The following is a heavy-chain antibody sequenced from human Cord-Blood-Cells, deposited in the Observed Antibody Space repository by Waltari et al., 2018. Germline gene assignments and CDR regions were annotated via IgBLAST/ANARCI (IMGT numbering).Heavy chain of an antibody. D-gene: IGHD2-8*01. CDR1: GFPFSSYG. J-gene: IGHJ4*02. CDR2: IWYDGSNK. CDR3: ARGLRGLFDY. V-gene: IGHV3-33*01. Sequence: QVLLVESGGGVVQPGRSLRLSCAASGFPFSSYGMHWVRQAPGKGLEWVAVIWYDGSNKYYADSVKDRFTISRDNSKNTLYLQMNSLRAEDTAVYYCARGLRGLFDYWGQGTLVTVSS.